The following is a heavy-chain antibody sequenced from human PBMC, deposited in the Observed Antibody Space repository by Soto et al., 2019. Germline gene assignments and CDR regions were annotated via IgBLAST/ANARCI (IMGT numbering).Heavy chain of an antibody. CDR3: AKEAIFGTNWFDP. CDR2: ISYDGSNK. CDR1: GFTFSSYG. J-gene: IGHJ5*02. Sequence: SLRLSCAASGFTFSSYGMHWVRQAPGKGLEWVAVISYDGSNKYYADSVKGRFTISRDNSKNTLYLQMNSLRAEDTAVYYCAKEAIFGTNWFDPWGQGTLVTVSS. D-gene: IGHD3-3*02. V-gene: IGHV3-30*18.